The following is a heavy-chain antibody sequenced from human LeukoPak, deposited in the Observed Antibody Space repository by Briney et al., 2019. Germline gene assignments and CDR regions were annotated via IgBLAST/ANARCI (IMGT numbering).Heavy chain of an antibody. V-gene: IGHV3-49*04. CDR1: GFTFGEYA. J-gene: IGHJ6*02. D-gene: IGHD2-2*01. Sequence: GCSLRLSRTASGFTFGEYAMSWVRPAPGKGLEWVGFIRSKAYGGTTEYAASVKGRFTISRDDSKSIAYLQMNSLQTEDTAVYYCTREIVVVPAAAVYYYYYGMDVWGQGTTVSVSS. CDR2: IRSKAYGGTT. CDR3: TREIVVVPAAAVYYYYYGMDV.